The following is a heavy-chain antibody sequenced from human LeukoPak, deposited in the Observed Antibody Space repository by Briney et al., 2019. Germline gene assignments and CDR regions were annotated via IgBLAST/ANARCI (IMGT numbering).Heavy chain of an antibody. CDR3: ARVSAAAPYYFDY. CDR2: IYYSGST. CDR1: GGSISSYY. D-gene: IGHD6-13*01. J-gene: IGHJ4*02. Sequence: SETLSLTCTVSGGSISSYYWSWIRQPPGKGLEWIGYIYYSGSTNYNPSLKSRVTISVDTSKNQFSLKLSSVTAADTAVYYCARVSAAAPYYFDYRGQGTLVTVSS. V-gene: IGHV4-59*01.